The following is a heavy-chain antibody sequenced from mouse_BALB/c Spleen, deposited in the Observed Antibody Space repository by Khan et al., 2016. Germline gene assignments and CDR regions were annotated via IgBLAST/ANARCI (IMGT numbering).Heavy chain of an antibody. CDR1: GFNIKDTY. J-gene: IGHJ2*01. CDR3: ASHRGSNGY. Sequence: VQLKQSGAELVKPGASVKLSCTASGFNIKDTYMHWVKQRPEQGLEWIGRIDPANGNTKYDPKFQGKATITADTSSNTAYLQLSSLTSEDTAVDYGASHRGSNGYWGQGTTLTVSS. CDR2: IDPANGNT. V-gene: IGHV14-3*02.